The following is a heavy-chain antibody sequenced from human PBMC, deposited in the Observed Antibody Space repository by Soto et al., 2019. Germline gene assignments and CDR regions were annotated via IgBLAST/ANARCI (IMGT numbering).Heavy chain of an antibody. V-gene: IGHV4-61*08. D-gene: IGHD5-18*01. CDR3: ARDIRGYSRAFDY. Sequence: SETLSLTCAVSGGSVSCGAYYWTWIRHPPGKGLEWIGYIYYNGSTTYNPSLKSRVTISIDTSKNQFSLKLTSATAADTAVYYCARDIRGYSRAFDYWGQGALVTVS. CDR2: IYYNGST. CDR1: GGSVSCGAYY. J-gene: IGHJ4*02.